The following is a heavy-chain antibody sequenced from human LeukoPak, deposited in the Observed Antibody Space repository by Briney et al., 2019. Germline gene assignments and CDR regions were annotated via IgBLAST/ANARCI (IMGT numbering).Heavy chain of an antibody. Sequence: GGSLRLSCAASGFTFSSYEMNWVRQAPGKGLEWVSYISSSGSTIYYADSVKGRFTISRDNAKNSLYLQMNSLRAEDAAVYYCARDGKGLAYYFDYWGQGTLVTVSS. D-gene: IGHD6-19*01. V-gene: IGHV3-48*03. CDR3: ARDGKGLAYYFDY. CDR1: GFTFSSYE. CDR2: ISSSGSTI. J-gene: IGHJ4*02.